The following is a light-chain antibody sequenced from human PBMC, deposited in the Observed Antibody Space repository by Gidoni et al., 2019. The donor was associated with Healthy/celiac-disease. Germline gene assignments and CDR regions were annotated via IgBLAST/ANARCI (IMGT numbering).Light chain of an antibody. J-gene: IGKJ2*01. V-gene: IGKV3-20*01. CDR1: QSVSSSY. CDR3: QQYGSSPPYT. CDR2: GAS. Sequence: EIVLTQSPGTLSLSPGERAILSCRARQSVSSSYLAWYQQKPGQAPRLLIYGASSRATSIHARFSGSGSGTDFTLTISRLEPEDFAVYYCQQYGSSPPYTFGQGTKLEIK.